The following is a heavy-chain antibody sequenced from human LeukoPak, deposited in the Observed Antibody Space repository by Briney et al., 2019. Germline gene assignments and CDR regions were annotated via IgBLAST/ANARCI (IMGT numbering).Heavy chain of an antibody. J-gene: IGHJ4*02. V-gene: IGHV4-4*07. D-gene: IGHD2-8*01. CDR3: ASTLYCTNGVCRTFDY. CDR1: GGSISSYY. Sequence: SETLPLTCTVSGGSISSYYWSWIRQPAGKGLEWIGRIYTSGSTNYNPSLKSRVTMSVDTSKNQFSLKLSSVTAADTAVYYCASTLYCTNGVCRTFDYWGQGTLVTVSS. CDR2: IYTSGST.